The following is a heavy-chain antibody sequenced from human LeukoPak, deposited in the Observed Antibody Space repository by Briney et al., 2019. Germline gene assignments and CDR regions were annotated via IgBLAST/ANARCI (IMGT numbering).Heavy chain of an antibody. CDR1: GGSISSGGYS. CDR3: ARGLASGYPPIPFDY. V-gene: IGHV4-30-4*07. CDR2: IYYSGST. D-gene: IGHD3-3*01. Sequence: SETLSLTCAVSGGSISSGGYSWSWIRQPPGKGLEWIGYIYYSGSTYYNPSLKSRVTISVDTSKNQFSLKLSSVTAADTAVYYCARGLASGYPPIPFDYWGQGTLVTVSS. J-gene: IGHJ4*02.